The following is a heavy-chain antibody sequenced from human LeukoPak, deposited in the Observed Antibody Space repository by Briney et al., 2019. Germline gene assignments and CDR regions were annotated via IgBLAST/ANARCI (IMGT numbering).Heavy chain of an antibody. CDR2: IYYSGST. D-gene: IGHD3-10*01. CDR1: GGSISSSSYY. V-gene: IGHV4-39*01. CDR3: ARRAYYYYGSGSYGGNWFDP. Sequence: PSETLSLTCTVSGGSISSSSYYWGWIRQPPGKGLEWIGSIYYSGSTYYNPSLKSRVTISVDTSKNQFSLKLSSVTAADTAVYYCARRAYYYYGSGSYGGNWFDPWGQGTLVTVSS. J-gene: IGHJ5*02.